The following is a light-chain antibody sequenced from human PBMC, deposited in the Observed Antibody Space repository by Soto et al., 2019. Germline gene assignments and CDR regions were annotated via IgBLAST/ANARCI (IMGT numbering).Light chain of an antibody. V-gene: IGKV2D-29*01. CDR3: THSIQLLRP. CDR1: QSVLISDGKTY. Sequence: TTISLSVTPAQPASMSCKSGQSVLISDGKTYLYWYLQKPGQPPQLLIYAVSNRFSGVPDRFSGSGSGTDFTLKISRVQAEDVGVYYCTHSIQLLRPFGQGTKVDIK. J-gene: IGKJ1*01. CDR2: AVS.